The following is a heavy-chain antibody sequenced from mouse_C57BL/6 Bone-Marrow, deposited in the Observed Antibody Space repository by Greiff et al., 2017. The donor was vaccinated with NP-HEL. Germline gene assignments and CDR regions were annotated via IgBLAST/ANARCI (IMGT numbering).Heavy chain of an antibody. D-gene: IGHD1-1*01. CDR1: GYTFTSYW. J-gene: IGHJ2*01. Sequence: VQLQESGAELAKPGASVKLSCKASGYTFTSYWMHWVKQRPGQGLEWIGYINPSSGYTKYNQKFKDKATLTADKSSSTAYMQLSSLTYEGSAVYYCAALITTAYYFDYGGQGTTLTVSS. CDR3: AALITTAYYFDY. V-gene: IGHV1-7*01. CDR2: INPSSGYT.